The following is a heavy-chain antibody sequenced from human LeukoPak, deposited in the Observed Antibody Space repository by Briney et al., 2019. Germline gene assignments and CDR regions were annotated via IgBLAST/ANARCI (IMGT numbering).Heavy chain of an antibody. D-gene: IGHD3-3*01. J-gene: IGHJ5*02. CDR2: ISSSSSYI. V-gene: IGHV3-21*01. CDR3: ARDSYYDFWSGLKPNWFDP. CDR1: GFTFSSYS. Sequence: GGSLRLSCAASGFTFSSYSMNWVRQAPGKGLEWVSSISSSSSYIYYADSVKGRFTISRDNAKSSLYLQMNSLRAEDTAVYYCARDSYYDFWSGLKPNWFDPWGQGTLVTVSS.